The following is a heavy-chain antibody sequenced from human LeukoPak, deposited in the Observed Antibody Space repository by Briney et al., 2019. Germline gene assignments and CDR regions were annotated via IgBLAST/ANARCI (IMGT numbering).Heavy chain of an antibody. D-gene: IGHD3-10*01. Sequence: GESLQISCKASGYSFTTYWISWVRQMPGKGLEWMGRIDPTDSNTNYSPSFPGHVTISVDKSINTAYLQWSGLKASDTAMYYCARHQGGITIVRGVDDYWGQGTLVTVSS. CDR1: GYSFTTYW. J-gene: IGHJ4*02. CDR2: IDPTDSNT. CDR3: ARHQGGITIVRGVDDY. V-gene: IGHV5-10-1*01.